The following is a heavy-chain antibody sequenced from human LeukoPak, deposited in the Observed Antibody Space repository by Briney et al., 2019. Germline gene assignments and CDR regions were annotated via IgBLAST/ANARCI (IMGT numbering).Heavy chain of an antibody. CDR3: AKDGYSGYGYYLDY. CDR2: IGAGGTYT. V-gene: IGHV3-23*01. J-gene: IGHJ4*02. CDR1: GFIFSRYA. D-gene: IGHD5-12*01. Sequence: GGSLRLSCAASGFIFSRYATGWVRQAPGKGLEWVSAIGAGGTYTYYADSVKGRFTISRDNSKNTLYLQMNSLRAEDTAVYYRAKDGYSGYGYYLDYWRQGTLVTVSS.